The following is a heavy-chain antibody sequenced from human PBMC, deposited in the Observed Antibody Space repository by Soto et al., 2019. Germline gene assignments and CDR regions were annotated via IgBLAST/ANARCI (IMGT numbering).Heavy chain of an antibody. V-gene: IGHV4-59*01. CDR2: IYYSGST. CDR1: GGSISSYY. CDR3: ASAPFNNWFDP. J-gene: IGHJ5*02. Sequence: PWGTPSLTCTVSGGSISSYYWSWIRQPPGKGLEWIGYIYYSGSTNYNPSLKSRVTISVDTSKNQFSLKLSSVTAADTAVYYCASAPFNNWFDPWGQGTLVMASS.